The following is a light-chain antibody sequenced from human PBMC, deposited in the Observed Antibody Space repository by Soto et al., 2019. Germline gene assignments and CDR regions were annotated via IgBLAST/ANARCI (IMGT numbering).Light chain of an antibody. J-gene: IGKJ4*01. CDR1: QDIGSY. CDR3: QQYYSYPALT. CDR2: TTS. V-gene: IGKV1-8*01. Sequence: AIRMTQSPSSFSASAGDRVTITCRASQDIGSYLAWYQQKPGKAPKLLIYTTSTLQDGVPSRFSGSGSGTDFTLTISGLQSEDFATYYCQQYYSYPALTFGGGTKVDIK.